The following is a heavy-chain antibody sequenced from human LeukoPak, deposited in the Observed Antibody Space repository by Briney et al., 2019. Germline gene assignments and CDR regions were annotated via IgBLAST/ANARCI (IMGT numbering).Heavy chain of an antibody. V-gene: IGHV3-48*02. D-gene: IGHD3-22*01. CDR1: GFTFSSYG. J-gene: IGHJ4*02. CDR3: ARDLWGTSGYRFDY. Sequence: PGGSLRLPCAASGFTFSSYGMNWVRQAPGQGLEWVSYISSTSGTIYYADSVKGRFTISRDNAKTSLYLQMDSLRDEDTAVYYCARDLWGTSGYRFDYWGQGTLVTVSS. CDR2: ISSTSGTI.